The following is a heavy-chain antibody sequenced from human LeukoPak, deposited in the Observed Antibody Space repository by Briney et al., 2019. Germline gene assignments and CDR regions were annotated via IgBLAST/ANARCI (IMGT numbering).Heavy chain of an antibody. Sequence: SETLSLTCTVSGGSISSYYWSWIRQPPGKGLEWIGYIYYSGSTNYNPSLKSRVTISVDTSKNQFSLKLSSVTAADTAVYYCARGRVEARYYYYYYMDVWGKGTTVTVSS. CDR2: IYYSGST. V-gene: IGHV4-59*01. D-gene: IGHD2-15*01. CDR1: GGSISSYY. J-gene: IGHJ6*03. CDR3: ARGRVEARYYYYYYMDV.